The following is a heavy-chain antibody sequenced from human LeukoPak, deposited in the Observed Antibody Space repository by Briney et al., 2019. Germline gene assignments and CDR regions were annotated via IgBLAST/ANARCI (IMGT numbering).Heavy chain of an antibody. J-gene: IGHJ5*02. D-gene: IGHD3-9*01. CDR1: GFTFSDYY. V-gene: IGHV3-11*04. CDR3: ARDGELRYFDWLSPGSARWFDP. CDR2: ISSSGSTI. Sequence: GGSLRLSCAASGFTFSDYYMSWIRQAPGKGLEWVSYISSSGSTIYYADSVKGRCTISRDNDKNSLYLQMNSLRAEDTAVYYCARDGELRYFDWLSPGSARWFDPWGQGTLVTVSS.